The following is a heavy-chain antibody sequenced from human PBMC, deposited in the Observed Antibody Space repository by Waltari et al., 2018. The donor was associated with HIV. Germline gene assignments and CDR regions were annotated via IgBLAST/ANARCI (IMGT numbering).Heavy chain of an antibody. V-gene: IGHV3-48*03. Sequence: VRLAESGGGLIQPGGSLRISCAASGFNFSNYEMTWVRQASGKGLEWVSYVDSRGSTIYYADSVKGRFTISRDNARSSLYLHMSSLRAEDTAIYYCTREGEGTYSGSCFYYWGQGSLVTVSS. D-gene: IGHD1-26*01. CDR2: VDSRGSTI. CDR1: GFNFSNYE. J-gene: IGHJ4*02. CDR3: TREGEGTYSGSCFYY.